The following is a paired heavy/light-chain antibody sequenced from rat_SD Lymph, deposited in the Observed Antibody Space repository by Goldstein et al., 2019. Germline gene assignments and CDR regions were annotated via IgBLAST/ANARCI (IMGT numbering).Heavy chain of an antibody. CDR2: ISSSSGT. V-gene: IGHV5-62*01. D-gene: IGHD1-4*01. J-gene: IGHJ2*01. Sequence: VQLVESGGGLVQPGKSLKLSCSASGFTFSSYGMHWIRQAPGKGLDWVAYISSSSGTVYADAVKGRFTISRDNAKNTLYLQLNSLKSEDTAIYYCARARYPGDSGLFDYWGQGVMVTVSS. CDR3: ARARYPGDSGLFDY. CDR1: GFTFSSYG.
Light chain of an antibody. Sequence: DIQMTQSPSFLSASVGDRVTINCKASQNINRYLNWYQQKLGEAPKLLIYNANSLQTGIPSRFSGSGSGTDFTLTISSLQPEDVATYFCLQHNSWPNTFGAGTKLELK. CDR1: QNINRY. J-gene: IGKJ2-1*01. CDR3: LQHNSWPNT. V-gene: IGKV22S4*01. CDR2: NAN.